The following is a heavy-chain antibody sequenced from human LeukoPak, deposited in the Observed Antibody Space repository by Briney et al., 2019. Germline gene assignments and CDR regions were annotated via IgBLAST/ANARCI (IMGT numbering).Heavy chain of an antibody. CDR1: GFTFSSYW. CDR3: ARGARQWXVXDXXX. CDR2: IKQDGSEK. V-gene: IGHV3-7*01. D-gene: IGHD6-19*01. Sequence: GGSLRLSCAASGFTFSSYWMSWVRQAPGKGLEWVANIKQDGSEKYYVDSVKGRFTISRDNAKNSLYLQMNSLRAEDTAVYYCARGARQWXVXDXXXWGXXTLXT. J-gene: IGHJ4*01.